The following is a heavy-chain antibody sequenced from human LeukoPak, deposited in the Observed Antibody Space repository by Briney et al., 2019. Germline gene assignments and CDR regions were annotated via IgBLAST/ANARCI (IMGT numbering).Heavy chain of an antibody. J-gene: IGHJ5*02. CDR3: ARDHRHGNWFDP. V-gene: IGHV1-18*01. CDR2: ISAYNGNT. CDR1: GYTLTSYG. Sequence: ASVKVSCKASGYTLTSYGISWVRQAPGQGLEWMGWISAYNGNTNYAQKLQGRVTMTTDTSTSTAYMELRSLRSDDTAVYYCARDHRHGNWFDPWGQGTLVTVSS.